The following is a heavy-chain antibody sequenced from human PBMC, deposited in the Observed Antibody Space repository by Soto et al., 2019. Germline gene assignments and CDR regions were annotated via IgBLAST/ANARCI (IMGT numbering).Heavy chain of an antibody. CDR1: GGSISSGGYY. Sequence: QVQLQESGPGLVKPSQTLSLTCTVSGGSISSGGYYWSWIRQHPGTGLEWIGYIYYSGSTYYNPFLKSRVTISVDTSKKQFSLKLSSVTAADTAVYYCARGRLERRVDFDYWGQGTLVTVSS. J-gene: IGHJ4*02. V-gene: IGHV4-31*03. CDR2: IYYSGST. CDR3: ARGRLERRVDFDY. D-gene: IGHD1-1*01.